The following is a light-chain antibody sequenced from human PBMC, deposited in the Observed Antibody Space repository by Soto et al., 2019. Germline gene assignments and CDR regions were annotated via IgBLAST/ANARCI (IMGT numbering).Light chain of an antibody. V-gene: IGKV3-11*01. J-gene: IGKJ4*01. CDR3: HQRRQWPLT. Sequence: EFVLTQSPATLSLSPGERATLSCRASQTVITYLAWYQQKPGQAPRLLIFDATKRVTGIPARFSGSGSGTDFTLTISSLESEDFAVYYCHQRRQWPLTFGGGTKVDIK. CDR2: DAT. CDR1: QTVITY.